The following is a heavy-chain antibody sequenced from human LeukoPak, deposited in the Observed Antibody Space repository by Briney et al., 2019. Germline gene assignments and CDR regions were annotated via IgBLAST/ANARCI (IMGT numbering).Heavy chain of an antibody. CDR3: ARGRDIVATDLDY. CDR2: MNPNSGNT. CDR1: GYTFTSYD. Sequence: ASVKVSCKASGYTFTSYDINWVRQATGQGLEWMGWMNPNSGNTGYAQKFQGRVTMTRNTSISTAYVELSSLRSEDTAVYYCARGRDIVATDLDYWGQGTLGTVSS. V-gene: IGHV1-8*01. J-gene: IGHJ4*02. D-gene: IGHD5-12*01.